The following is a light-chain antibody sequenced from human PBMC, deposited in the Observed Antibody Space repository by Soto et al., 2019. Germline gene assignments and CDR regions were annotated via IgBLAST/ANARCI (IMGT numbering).Light chain of an antibody. V-gene: IGKV3-20*01. CDR2: GAS. J-gene: IGKJ4*01. CDR3: QQYGSSPQLT. CDR1: QSVGTSY. Sequence: EIVLTQSPGTLSLSPGERATLSCRAIQSVGTSYLAGYQRKPGQVPSLLSLGASGRAPGIPDRFSGSGSGTDFTLTINRLEPEDFAVYYCQQYGSSPQLTFGGGTKVEIK.